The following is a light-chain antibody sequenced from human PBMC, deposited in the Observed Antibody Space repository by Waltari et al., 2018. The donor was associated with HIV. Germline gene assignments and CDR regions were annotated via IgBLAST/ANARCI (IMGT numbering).Light chain of an antibody. CDR1: SSNIGSNY. CDR2: RNN. CDR3: ATWDDSLSGLWV. Sequence: QSVLTQPPSASGTPGQRVTISCSGSSSNIGSNYVYWYQQLPGTAPKLLIYRNNPRPSGVPDLFSGSKSGTSASLAISGLRSEDEADYYCATWDDSLSGLWVFGGGTKLTVL. V-gene: IGLV1-47*01. J-gene: IGLJ3*02.